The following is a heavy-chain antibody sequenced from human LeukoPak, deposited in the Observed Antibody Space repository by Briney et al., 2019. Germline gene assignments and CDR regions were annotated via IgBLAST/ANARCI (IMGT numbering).Heavy chain of an antibody. D-gene: IGHD3-22*01. Sequence: PSETLSLTCTVSGGSISSSSYYWGWIRQPPGKGLEWIGSIYYSGSTYYNPSLKSRVTISVDTSKNQFSLKLSSVTAADTAVYYCARHPVITMIVVVIFSGFDYWGQGTLVTVSS. V-gene: IGHV4-39*01. CDR3: ARHPVITMIVVVIFSGFDY. CDR1: GGSISSSSYY. CDR2: IYYSGST. J-gene: IGHJ4*02.